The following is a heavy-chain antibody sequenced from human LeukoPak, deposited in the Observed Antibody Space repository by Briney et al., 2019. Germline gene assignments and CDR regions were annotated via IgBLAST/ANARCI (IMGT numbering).Heavy chain of an antibody. Sequence: GGSLRLSCAASGFTFSSYAMTWVRQAPGKGLEWVSYISSSGSTIYYADSVKGRFTISRDNAKNSLYLQMNSLRAEDTAVYYCARGLTAAGTSGFDYWGQGTLVTVSS. D-gene: IGHD6-13*01. CDR2: ISSSGSTI. CDR1: GFTFSSYA. CDR3: ARGLTAAGTSGFDY. J-gene: IGHJ4*02. V-gene: IGHV3-48*03.